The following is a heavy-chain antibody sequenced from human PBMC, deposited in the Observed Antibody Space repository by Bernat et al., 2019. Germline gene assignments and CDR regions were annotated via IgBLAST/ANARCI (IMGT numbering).Heavy chain of an antibody. Sequence: QMQLVQSGPEVKKPGTSVKVSCKASGFTFTSSAMQWVRQARGQRLEWIGWIVVGSGNTNYAQKFQERVTITRDMSTSTAYMELSSLSSEDTAVYYCAADPESRRGITTYGRHAFDIWGQGTMVTVSS. V-gene: IGHV1-58*02. J-gene: IGHJ3*02. D-gene: IGHD3-10*01. CDR2: IVVGSGNT. CDR1: GFTFTSSA. CDR3: AADPESRRGITTYGRHAFDI.